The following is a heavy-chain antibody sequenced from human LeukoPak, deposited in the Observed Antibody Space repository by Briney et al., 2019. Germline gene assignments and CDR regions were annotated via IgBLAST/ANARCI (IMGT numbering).Heavy chain of an antibody. J-gene: IGHJ4*02. CDR3: SRRAVTTDY. CDR2: INPNSGGT. CDR1: GYTFTGYY. Sequence: ASVKVSCKASGYTFTGYYMHWVRQAPGQALEWMGRINPNSGGTNYAQKFQLRVTMTRDTSISTAYMELSRLRSDDTAVYYCSRRAVTTDYWGQGTLVTVSS. V-gene: IGHV1-2*06. D-gene: IGHD4-17*01.